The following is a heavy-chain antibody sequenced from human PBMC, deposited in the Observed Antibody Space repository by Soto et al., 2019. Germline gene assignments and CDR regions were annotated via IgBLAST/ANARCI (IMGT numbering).Heavy chain of an antibody. D-gene: IGHD5-12*01. CDR3: ARGGWEMATTHYFDY. Sequence: QPGGSLRLSCAASGFTFSSYEMNWVRQAPGKGLEWVSYISSSGSTIYYADSVKGRFTISRDNAKNSLYLQMNSLRAEDTAVYYCARGGWEMATTHYFDYWGQGTLVTVSS. CDR2: ISSSGSTI. J-gene: IGHJ4*02. CDR1: GFTFSSYE. V-gene: IGHV3-48*03.